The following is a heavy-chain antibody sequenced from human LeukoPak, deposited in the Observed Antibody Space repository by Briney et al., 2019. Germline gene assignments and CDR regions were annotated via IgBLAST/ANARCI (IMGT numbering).Heavy chain of an antibody. CDR2: IYYSGST. J-gene: IGHJ6*02. CDR3: ARSSYYDLWSGYYTYYYYCGMDV. D-gene: IGHD3-3*01. Sequence: PSETLSLTCTVSGGSISSGGYYWSWIRQHPGKGLEWIGYIYYSGSTNYNPSLKSRVTISVDTSKNQFSLKLSSVTAADTAVYYCARSSYYDLWSGYYTYYYYCGMDVWGQGTTVTVSS. CDR1: GGSISSGGYY. V-gene: IGHV4-61*08.